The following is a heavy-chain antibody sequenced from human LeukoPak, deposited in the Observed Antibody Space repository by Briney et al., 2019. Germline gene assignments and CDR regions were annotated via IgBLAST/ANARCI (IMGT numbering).Heavy chain of an antibody. Sequence: PSETLSLTCTVSGGSISSGGYYWSWIRQPPGKGLEWIGRIYTSGSTNYNPSLKSRVTISVDTSKNQFSLKLSSVTAADTAVYYCARDSNLGYCSSTSCSGWFDPWGQGTLVTVSS. J-gene: IGHJ5*02. CDR3: ARDSNLGYCSSTSCSGWFDP. D-gene: IGHD2-2*01. CDR2: IYTSGST. V-gene: IGHV4-61*02. CDR1: GGSISSGGYY.